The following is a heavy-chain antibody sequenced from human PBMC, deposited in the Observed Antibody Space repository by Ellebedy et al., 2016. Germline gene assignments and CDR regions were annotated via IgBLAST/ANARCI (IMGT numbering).Heavy chain of an antibody. V-gene: IGHV3-30-3*01. J-gene: IGHJ6*03. Sequence: GGSLRLXXAASGFTFSSYAMHWVRQAPGKGLEWVAVISYDGSNKYYADSVKGRFTISRDNSKNTLYLQMNSLRAEDTAVYYCARVGEYQLLKNYYYYYMDVWGKGTTVTVSS. CDR3: ARVGEYQLLKNYYYYYMDV. CDR2: ISYDGSNK. D-gene: IGHD2-2*01. CDR1: GFTFSSYA.